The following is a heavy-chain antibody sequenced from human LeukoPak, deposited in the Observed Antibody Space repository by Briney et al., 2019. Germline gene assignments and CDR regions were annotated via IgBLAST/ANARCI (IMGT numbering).Heavy chain of an antibody. J-gene: IGHJ3*02. CDR2: IYYDGST. V-gene: IGHV4-39*01. D-gene: IGHD6-13*01. CDR3: ARRAARGRYSSSLPNDAFDI. CDR1: GGSVSSSSYY. Sequence: SETLSLTCTVSGGSVSSSSYYWGWIRQPPGKGLEWIGSIYYDGSTYYSPSLKSRVTISVDTSKNQFSLKLSSVTAADTAVYYCARRAARGRYSSSLPNDAFDIWGQGTMVTVSS.